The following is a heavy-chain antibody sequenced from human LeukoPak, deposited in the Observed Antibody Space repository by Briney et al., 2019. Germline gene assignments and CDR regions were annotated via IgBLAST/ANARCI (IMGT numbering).Heavy chain of an antibody. CDR1: GYTFTSYY. D-gene: IGHD3-3*01. CDR3: ARGPEWTYYYYYYMDV. CDR2: MNPNSGNT. V-gene: IGHV1-8*02. J-gene: IGHJ6*03. Sequence: GASVKVSCKASGYTFTSYYMDWGRQASGQGLERMGWMNPNSGNTGYAQKFQGRVTMTRTTSISTAYMELSSLRSEDTAVYYCARGPEWTYYYYYYMDVWGKGTTVTVSS.